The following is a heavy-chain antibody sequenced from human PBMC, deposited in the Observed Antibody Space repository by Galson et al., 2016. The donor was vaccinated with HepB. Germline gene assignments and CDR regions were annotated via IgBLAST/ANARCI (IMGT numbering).Heavy chain of an antibody. Sequence: SLRLSCAASGFTFSSYAMNWVRQAPGKGLEWVSSISGSRDSTYYADSVKDRFTISRDNSKNMLFLQMNSLRGEDTAVYYCAKDLRAGGKMYYYYGMDVWGQGTTVTVS. CDR2: ISGSRDST. V-gene: IGHV3-23*01. CDR3: AKDLRAGGKMYYYYGMDV. D-gene: IGHD3-10*01. CDR1: GFTFSSYA. J-gene: IGHJ6*02.